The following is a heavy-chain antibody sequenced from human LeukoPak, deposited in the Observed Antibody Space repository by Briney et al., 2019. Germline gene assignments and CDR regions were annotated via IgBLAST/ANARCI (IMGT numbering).Heavy chain of an antibody. CDR3: ARHGRLLRYYFDY. V-gene: IGHV4-59*08. CDR1: GGSISSYY. D-gene: IGHD2-15*01. J-gene: IGHJ4*02. Sequence: PSETLSLTCTVSGGSISSYYWSWIRKPPGKGLEWIGYIYYSGSTNYNPSLKSRVTISVDTSKNQFSLKLSSVTAADTAVYYCARHGRLLRYYFDYWGQGTLVTVSS. CDR2: IYYSGST.